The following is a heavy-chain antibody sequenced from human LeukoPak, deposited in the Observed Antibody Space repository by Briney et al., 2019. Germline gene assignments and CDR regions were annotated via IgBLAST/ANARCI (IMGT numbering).Heavy chain of an antibody. V-gene: IGHV3-30*02. Sequence: GGSLRLSCAASGFTFSSYGMHWVRQAPGTGLEWVAFIRSDGSNKNYADSVKGRFTISRDNSKNTLYLQMNSLRPDDTAVYYCAKSGTRSSWSPRVKTYLDYWGQGTLVTVSS. D-gene: IGHD6-13*01. CDR3: AKSGTRSSWSPRVKTYLDY. CDR2: IRSDGSNK. J-gene: IGHJ4*02. CDR1: GFTFSSYG.